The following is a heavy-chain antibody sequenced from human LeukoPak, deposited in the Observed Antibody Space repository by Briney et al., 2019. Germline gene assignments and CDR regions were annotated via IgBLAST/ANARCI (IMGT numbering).Heavy chain of an antibody. CDR2: IYHTGST. CDR1: GGSISSGLYS. V-gene: IGHV4-30-2*01. Sequence: SQTLSLTCDVSGGSISSGLYSWSWIRQPLGKGLEWIGYIYHTGSTYYNPSLKSRVTISVDTSKNQFSLRLSSVTAADTAVYYCARQSWAIPGWFDPWGQGTLVTVSS. J-gene: IGHJ5*02. CDR3: ARQSWAIPGWFDP. D-gene: IGHD3-16*01.